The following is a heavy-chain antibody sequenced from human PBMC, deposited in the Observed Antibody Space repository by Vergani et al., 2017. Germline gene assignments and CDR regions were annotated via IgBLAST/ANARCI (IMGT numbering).Heavy chain of an antibody. CDR3: ARVLAVAGTLFFDY. D-gene: IGHD6-19*01. Sequence: QVQLQESGPGLVKPSETLSLTCTVSGGSISSYYWSWIRQPPGKGLEWIGYIYYSGSTNYNPSLKSRVTISVDTSKNQFSLKLSSVTAADTAVYYCARVLAVAGTLFFDYWGQGTLVTVSS. J-gene: IGHJ4*02. V-gene: IGHV4-59*01. CDR2: IYYSGST. CDR1: GGSISSYY.